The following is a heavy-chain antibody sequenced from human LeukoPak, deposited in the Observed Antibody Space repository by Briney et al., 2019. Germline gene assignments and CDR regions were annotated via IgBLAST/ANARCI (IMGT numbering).Heavy chain of an antibody. D-gene: IGHD5-18*01. J-gene: IGHJ3*02. CDR2: ISSNGGST. Sequence: GGSLRLSCSASGFTFSSYAMHWVRQAPGKGLEYVSAISSNGGSTYYADSVKGRFTISRDNSKNTLYLQMNSLRAEDTAVYYCVKDRNTAMVEGAFDIWGQGTMVTVSS. V-gene: IGHV3-64D*06. CDR3: VKDRNTAMVEGAFDI. CDR1: GFTFSSYA.